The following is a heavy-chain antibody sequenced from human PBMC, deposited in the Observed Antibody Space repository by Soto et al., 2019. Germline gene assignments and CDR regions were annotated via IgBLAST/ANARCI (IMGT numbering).Heavy chain of an antibody. J-gene: IGHJ4*02. Sequence: GESLKISCKGSGYSFTSYWIGWVRQMPGKGLEWMGIIYPGDSDTRYSPSFQGQVTISADKSISTAYLQWSSLKASDTAMYYCARGAHYYGSGSEMGYWGQGTLVTVSS. D-gene: IGHD3-10*01. V-gene: IGHV5-51*01. CDR1: GYSFTSYW. CDR2: IYPGDSDT. CDR3: ARGAHYYGSGSEMGY.